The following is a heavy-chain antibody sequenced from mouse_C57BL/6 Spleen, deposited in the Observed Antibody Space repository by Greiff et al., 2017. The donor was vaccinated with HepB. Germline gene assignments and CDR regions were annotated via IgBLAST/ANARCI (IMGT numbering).Heavy chain of an antibody. CDR3: ARSDYGSSHWYFDV. CDR2: IYIGNGYT. V-gene: IGHV1-58*01. CDR1: GYTFTSYG. J-gene: IGHJ1*03. D-gene: IGHD1-1*01. Sequence: EVKLMESGAELVRPGSSVKMSCKTSGYTFTSYGINWVKQRPGQGLEWIGYIYIGNGYTEYNEKFKGKATLTSDTSSSTAYMQLSSLTSEDSAIYFCARSDYGSSHWYFDVWGTGTTVTVSS.